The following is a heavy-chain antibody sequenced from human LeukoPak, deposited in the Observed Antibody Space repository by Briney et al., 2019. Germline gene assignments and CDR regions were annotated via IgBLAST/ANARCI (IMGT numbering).Heavy chain of an antibody. CDR3: ARDPITMVRGVIGSLSWFDP. CDR1: GYTFTGYY. CDR2: ISPNSGGT. Sequence: ASVKVSCKASGYTFTGYYMHWVRQAPGQGLEWMGWISPNSGGTNYAQKFQGRVTMTRDTSISTAYMELSRLRSDDTAVYYCARDPITMVRGVIGSLSWFDPWGQGTLVTVSS. D-gene: IGHD3-10*01. V-gene: IGHV1-2*02. J-gene: IGHJ5*02.